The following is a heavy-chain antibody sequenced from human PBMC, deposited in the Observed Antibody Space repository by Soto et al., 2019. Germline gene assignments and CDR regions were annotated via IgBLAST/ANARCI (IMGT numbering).Heavy chain of an antibody. CDR1: GFTFSSYG. J-gene: IGHJ4*02. CDR3: AKDAQYYYDSSGYPSLDY. V-gene: IGHV3-30*18. D-gene: IGHD3-22*01. CDR2: ISYDGSNK. Sequence: LRLSCAASGFTFSSYGMHWVRQAPGKGLEWVAVISYDGSNKYYADSVKGRFTISRDNSKNTLYLQMNSLRAEDTAVYYCAKDAQYYYDSSGYPSLDYWGQGTLATVSS.